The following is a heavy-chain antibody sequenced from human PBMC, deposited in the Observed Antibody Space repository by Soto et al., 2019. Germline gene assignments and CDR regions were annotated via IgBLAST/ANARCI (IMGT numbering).Heavy chain of an antibody. J-gene: IGHJ5*02. CDR3: EREPSDVITTHWFDP. CDR2: ISAYNGNT. D-gene: IGHD3-22*01. CDR1: GYTFTSYG. Sequence: ASVKVSCKASGYTFTSYGISWVRQAPGQGLEWMGWISAYNGNTNYAQKLQGRVTMTTDTSTSTAYMELRSLRSDDTAVYCCEREPSDVITTHWFDPWGQGTLVTVSS. V-gene: IGHV1-18*04.